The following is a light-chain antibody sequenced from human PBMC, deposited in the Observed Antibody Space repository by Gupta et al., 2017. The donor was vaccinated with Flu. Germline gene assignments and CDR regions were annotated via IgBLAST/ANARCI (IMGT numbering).Light chain of an antibody. CDR1: SSDVGGYNY. J-gene: IGLJ3*02. CDR3: RSYTNSSTWV. V-gene: IGLV2-14*01. Sequence: SSLTQPASVSGSPCPSITISCTGTSSDVGGYNYVFWYQPHPGKAPKLMIYEVSNRPAGVATRFSASKSGNTASLTISERLEADAADYYCRSYTNSSTWVFGGGTKLTVL. CDR2: EVS.